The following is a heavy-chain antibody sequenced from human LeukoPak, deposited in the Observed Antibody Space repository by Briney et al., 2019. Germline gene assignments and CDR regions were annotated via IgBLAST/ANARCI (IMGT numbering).Heavy chain of an antibody. D-gene: IGHD6-19*01. V-gene: IGHV4-4*07. J-gene: IGHJ3*02. Sequence: SETLSLTCTVSGGSISSYYWSWIRQPAGKGLEWIGRIYTSGSTNYNPSLKSRVTMSVDTSKNQFSLKLSSVTAADTAVYYCARGRYSSGWGDAFDIWGQGTMVTVSS. CDR3: ARGRYSSGWGDAFDI. CDR1: GGSISSYY. CDR2: IYTSGST.